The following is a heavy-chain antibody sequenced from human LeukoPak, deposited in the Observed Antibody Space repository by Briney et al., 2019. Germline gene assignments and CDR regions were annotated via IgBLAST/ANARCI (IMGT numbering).Heavy chain of an antibody. V-gene: IGHV1-24*01. CDR3: ATLYYYDSSGWRFSFDYFDY. CDR1: GYTLTELS. D-gene: IGHD3-22*01. CDR2: FDPEDGET. Sequence: ASVKVSCKVSGYTLTELSMHWVRQAPGKRLERMGGFDPEDGETIYAQKFQGRVTMTEDTSTDTAYMELSSLRSEDTAVYYCATLYYYDSSGWRFSFDYFDYWGQGTLVTVSS. J-gene: IGHJ4*02.